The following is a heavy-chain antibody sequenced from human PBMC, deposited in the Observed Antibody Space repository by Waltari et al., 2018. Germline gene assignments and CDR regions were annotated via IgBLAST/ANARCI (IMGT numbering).Heavy chain of an antibody. CDR2: INHSGST. J-gene: IGHJ4*02. Sequence: QVQLQQWGAGLLKPSETLSLTCAVYGGSFSGYYWRWIRPPRGKGLEWIGEINHSGSTNSNPSLKSRVTISVDTSKNQFSLKLSSVTAADTAVYYCARVPYYDFWGGYYTGVDYWGQGTLVTVSS. CDR1: GGSFSGYY. V-gene: IGHV4-34*01. CDR3: ARVPYYDFWGGYYTGVDY. D-gene: IGHD3-3*01.